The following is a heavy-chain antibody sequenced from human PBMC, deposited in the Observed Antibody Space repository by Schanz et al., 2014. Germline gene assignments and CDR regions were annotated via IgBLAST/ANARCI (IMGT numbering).Heavy chain of an antibody. Sequence: QVQLQESGPGLVKPSQTLSLTCTVSGGSIRSGTYYWSWIRQPAGKALEWVGRVFPNGITNYNPSLKSRVPISLDPSKTHSSRPLPSLTAADTAVYYCARDTTWRLDLWGRGTLVTVSS. V-gene: IGHV4-61*02. CDR3: ARDTTWRLDL. CDR1: GGSIRSGTYY. D-gene: IGHD1-1*01. J-gene: IGHJ2*01. CDR2: VFPNGIT.